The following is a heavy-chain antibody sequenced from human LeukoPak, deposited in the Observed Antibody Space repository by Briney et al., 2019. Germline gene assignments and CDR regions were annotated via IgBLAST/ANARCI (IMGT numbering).Heavy chain of an antibody. J-gene: IGHJ4*02. CDR1: GGTFSSYA. Sequence: ASVKVSCKASGGTFSSYAISWVRQAPGQGLEWMGRIIPILGIANYAQKFQGRVTITADKSTSTAYMELSSLRSEDTVVYYCARGSTIFGPFDYWGQGTLVTVSS. D-gene: IGHD3-3*01. CDR2: IIPILGIA. V-gene: IGHV1-69*04. CDR3: ARGSTIFGPFDY.